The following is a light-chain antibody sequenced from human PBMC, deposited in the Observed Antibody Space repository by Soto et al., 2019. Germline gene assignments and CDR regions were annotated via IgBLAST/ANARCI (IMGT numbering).Light chain of an antibody. Sequence: QSVLTQSPSVSGAPGQRVTISCTGSSSNIGAGYDVHWYQQLPGTAPKLLIYGNSNRPSGVPDRFSGSKSGTSASLAITGLQVEDEADYYCQSYDSSLSAVVFGGGTKLTVL. CDR2: GNS. J-gene: IGLJ2*01. CDR3: QSYDSSLSAVV. CDR1: SSNIGAGYD. V-gene: IGLV1-40*01.